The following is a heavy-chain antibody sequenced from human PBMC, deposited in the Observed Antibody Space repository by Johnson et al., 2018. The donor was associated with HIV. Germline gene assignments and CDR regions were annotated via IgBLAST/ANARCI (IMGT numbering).Heavy chain of an antibody. CDR3: AREGNYYDSSSHVFDI. D-gene: IGHD3-22*01. V-gene: IGHV3-30-3*01. J-gene: IGHJ3*02. CDR2: ISHDGSNK. CDR1: GFTFSYYS. Sequence: QVQLVESGGGVVQPGGSLRLSCAASGFTFSYYSMHWVRQAPGKGLEWVAVISHDGSNKYYADSVRGRFTISRDKSRNTLDLQMNSLRAEDTAVHYCAREGNYYDSSSHVFDIWGQGTMVTVSS.